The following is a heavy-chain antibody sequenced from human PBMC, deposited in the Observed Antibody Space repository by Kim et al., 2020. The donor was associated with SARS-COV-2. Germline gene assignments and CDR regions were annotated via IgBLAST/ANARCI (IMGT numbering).Heavy chain of an antibody. J-gene: IGHJ4*02. D-gene: IGHD2-15*01. V-gene: IGHV3-23*01. CDR1: GFTFSSYA. CDR2: ISGTGGST. CDR3: AKDLHRKKGIVVVVAATGVWDC. Sequence: GGSLRLSCTASGFTFSSYAMSWVRQAPGKGLEWVSAISGTGGSTYYADSVKGRFTISRDNSKNTLYLQMNSLRAEDTAVYYCAKDLHRKKGIVVVVAATGVWDCWGQGTLVTVSS.